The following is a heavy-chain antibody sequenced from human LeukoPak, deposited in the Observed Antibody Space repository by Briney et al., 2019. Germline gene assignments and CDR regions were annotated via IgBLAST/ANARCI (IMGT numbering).Heavy chain of an antibody. Sequence: GGSLRLSCAASGFTLSNYWMRWVRQAPGKGLVWVATINQDGSEKYYLDSVKGRFSISRDNAKNSLYLQITGLRAEDSALYYCARGSSSSGLDYWGQGTLVTVSS. CDR1: GFTLSNYW. J-gene: IGHJ4*02. CDR2: INQDGSEK. CDR3: ARGSSSSGLDY. D-gene: IGHD6-6*01. V-gene: IGHV3-7*01.